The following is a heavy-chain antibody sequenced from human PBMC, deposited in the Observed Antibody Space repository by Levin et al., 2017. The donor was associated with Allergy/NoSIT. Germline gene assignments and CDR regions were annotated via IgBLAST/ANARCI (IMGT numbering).Heavy chain of an antibody. J-gene: IGHJ1*01. CDR3: ASASGDDSSGYFAEYFQH. CDR2: ISSSGSTI. CDR1: GFTFSSYE. V-gene: IGHV3-48*03. Sequence: GGSLRLSCAASGFTFSSYEMNWVRQAPGKGLEWVSYISSSGSTIYYADSVKGRFTISRDNAKNSLYLQMNSLRAEDTAVYYCASASGDDSSGYFAEYFQHWGQGTLVTVSS. D-gene: IGHD3-22*01.